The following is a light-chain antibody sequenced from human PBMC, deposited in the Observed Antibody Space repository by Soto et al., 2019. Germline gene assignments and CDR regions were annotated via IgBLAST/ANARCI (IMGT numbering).Light chain of an antibody. CDR3: QQRSNWPRLT. CDR2: DAS. J-gene: IGKJ4*01. V-gene: IGKV3-11*01. CDR1: QSVSSN. Sequence: EIVMTQSPVTLSLSPGERATLSCGASQSVSSNLAWYQQKPGQAPRLLIYDASNRATGIPARFSGSGSGTDFTLTISSLEPEDFEVYYCQQRSNWPRLTFGGGTKVDIK.